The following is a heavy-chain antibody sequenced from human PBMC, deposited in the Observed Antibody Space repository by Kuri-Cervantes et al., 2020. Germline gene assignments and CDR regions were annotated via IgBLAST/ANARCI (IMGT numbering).Heavy chain of an antibody. Sequence: SQTLSLTCAVYGGSFSGYYWSWIRQPPGKGLEWIGEINHSGSTNYDPSLKSRVTRSVETSKNQFSLKLSPVTAADTAVYFCARLQAARYYYYYYYMDVWGKGTTVTVSS. CDR1: GGSFSGYY. V-gene: IGHV4-34*01. D-gene: IGHD2-2*01. CDR3: ARLQAARYYYYYYYMDV. CDR2: INHSGST. J-gene: IGHJ6*03.